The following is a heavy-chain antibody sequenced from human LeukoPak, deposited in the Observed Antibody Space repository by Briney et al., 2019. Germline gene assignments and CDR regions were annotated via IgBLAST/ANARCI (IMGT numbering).Heavy chain of an antibody. J-gene: IGHJ4*02. V-gene: IGHV3-20*04. CDR3: AREVGYSSSWYFDY. D-gene: IGHD6-13*01. Sequence: GGSLRLSCAASGFTFDDYGMSWVRQAPGKGLEWVSGINWNGGSTGYADSVKGRFTISRDNAKNSLYLQMNSLRAEDTAVYYCAREVGYSSSWYFDYWGQGTLVTVSS. CDR1: GFTFDDYG. CDR2: INWNGGST.